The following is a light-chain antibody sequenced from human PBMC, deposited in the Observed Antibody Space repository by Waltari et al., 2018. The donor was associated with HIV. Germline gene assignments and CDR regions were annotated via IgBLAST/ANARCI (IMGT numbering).Light chain of an antibody. V-gene: IGLV1-47*01. CDR2: RNN. J-gene: IGLJ2*01. Sequence: QSVLTQPPSASGTPGQRVTISCSGSSSNVHWYQKLPGTAPNLLIFRNNQRASGVSDRFSGSKSGTSASRVISGLRSEDEADYYCATWADRPSGPVVFGGGTKVTVL. CDR1: SSN. CDR3: ATWADRPSGPVV.